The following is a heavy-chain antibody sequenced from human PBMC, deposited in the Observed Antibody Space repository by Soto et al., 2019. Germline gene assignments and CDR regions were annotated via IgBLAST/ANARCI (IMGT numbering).Heavy chain of an antibody. CDR1: GFTFDDYA. J-gene: IGHJ4*02. V-gene: IGHV3-9*01. CDR3: AKGYYGSGSPDY. Sequence: GGSLRLSYAASGFTFDDYAMHWVRQAPGKGLEWVSGISWNSGSIGYADSVKGRFTISRDNAKNSLYLQMNSLRAEDTALYYCAKGYYGSGSPDYWGQGTLVTVSS. D-gene: IGHD3-10*01. CDR2: ISWNSGSI.